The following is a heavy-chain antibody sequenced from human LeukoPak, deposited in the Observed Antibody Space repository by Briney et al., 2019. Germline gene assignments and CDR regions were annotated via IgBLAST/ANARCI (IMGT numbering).Heavy chain of an antibody. Sequence: GGSLRLSCAASGFTFSSYGMHWVRQAPGKGLEWVAVIWYDGSNKYYADSVKGRFTISRDNSKNTLYLQMNSLRAEDTAVYYCAKTLGGGEHYFDYWGQGTLVTLSS. J-gene: IGHJ4*02. CDR1: GFTFSSYG. CDR2: IWYDGSNK. V-gene: IGHV3-33*06. D-gene: IGHD3-16*01. CDR3: AKTLGGGEHYFDY.